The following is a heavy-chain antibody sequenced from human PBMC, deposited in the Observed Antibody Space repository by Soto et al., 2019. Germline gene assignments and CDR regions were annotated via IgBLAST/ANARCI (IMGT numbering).Heavy chain of an antibody. CDR1: GFTFSSYR. CDR2: ISSSSSYI. D-gene: IGHD3-3*01. J-gene: IGHJ4*02. V-gene: IGHV3-21*01. CDR3: ARDEYDFWSGYGSQIDFDY. Sequence: GGSLRLSCAASGFTFSSYRMNWVRQAPGKGLEWVSSISSSSSYIYYADSVKGRFTISRDNAKNSLYLQMNSLRAEDTAVYYCARDEYDFWSGYGSQIDFDYWGQGTLVTVSS.